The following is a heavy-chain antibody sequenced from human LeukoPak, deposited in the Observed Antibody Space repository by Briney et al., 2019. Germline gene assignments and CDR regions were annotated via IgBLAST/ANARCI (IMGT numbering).Heavy chain of an antibody. J-gene: IGHJ4*02. D-gene: IGHD6-19*01. Sequence: PSQTLSLTCAVSGGSISSGGYSWSWIRQPPGKGLEWIGYIYYSGNTNYNPSLKSRVTISVDTSKNQFSLKLSSVTAADTAVYYCARVFRGGGGGWPDYWGQGTLVTVSS. CDR1: GGSISSGGYS. CDR2: IYYSGNT. CDR3: ARVFRGGGGGWPDY. V-gene: IGHV4-61*08.